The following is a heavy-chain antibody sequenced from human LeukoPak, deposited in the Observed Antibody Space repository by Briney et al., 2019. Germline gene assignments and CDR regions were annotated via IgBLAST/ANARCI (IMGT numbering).Heavy chain of an antibody. J-gene: IGHJ4*02. V-gene: IGHV1-2*02. Sequence: ASVNVSCKASGYTFSVYYMHWVRHSPGQGREWMGWINPNSGDTHYTQMFQGRVTMTRDTSINAAYMELRRVRADDTAVYYCARSAKYSSAWFTGCFDYWGQGSLVTVSS. CDR2: INPNSGDT. CDR1: GYTFSVYY. D-gene: IGHD6-19*01. CDR3: ARSAKYSSAWFTGCFDY.